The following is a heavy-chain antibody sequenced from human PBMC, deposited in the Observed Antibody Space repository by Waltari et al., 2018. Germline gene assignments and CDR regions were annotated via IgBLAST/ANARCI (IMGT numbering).Heavy chain of an antibody. D-gene: IGHD3-16*01. CDR1: GFNFNIYT. CDR3: VRDHNYAMDV. CDR2: MSLRGGPI. J-gene: IGHJ6*02. V-gene: IGHV3-48*01. Sequence: EMQLVESGGGLVQPGGSLRLSCAASGFNFNIYTMNWVRQAPGKGLELVSFMSLRGGPIYYADSVQGRFTISGDNDKNSLYLQMTSLRVDDTAIYYCVRDHNYAMDVWGQGTTVTVSS.